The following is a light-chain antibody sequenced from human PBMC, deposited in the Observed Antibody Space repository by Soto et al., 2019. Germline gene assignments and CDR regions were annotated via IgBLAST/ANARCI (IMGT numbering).Light chain of an antibody. CDR1: QTISSW. V-gene: IGKV1-5*03. Sequence: DIQMTQSPSTLSGSVGDRVTITCRASQTISSWLAWYQQKPGKAPKLLIYKASTLKSGVPSRFSGSGSGTEFTLTISSLQPDDSETYYCQHYNSYSEALGQGTKVDIK. CDR3: QHYNSYSEA. J-gene: IGKJ1*01. CDR2: KAS.